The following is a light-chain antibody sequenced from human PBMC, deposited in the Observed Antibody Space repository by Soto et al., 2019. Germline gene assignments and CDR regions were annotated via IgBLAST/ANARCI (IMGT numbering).Light chain of an antibody. CDR3: QQLMSHPIT. V-gene: IGKV1-9*01. Sequence: DIQLTQSPSFLSASVGDRVTITCRASQGISSYLAWYQQKPRKAPEVLIFGASTLQSGVPSRFSGSGSGTEFTLTISSLQPEDFATYYCQQLMSHPITFGQGTRLEIK. CDR1: QGISSY. CDR2: GAS. J-gene: IGKJ5*01.